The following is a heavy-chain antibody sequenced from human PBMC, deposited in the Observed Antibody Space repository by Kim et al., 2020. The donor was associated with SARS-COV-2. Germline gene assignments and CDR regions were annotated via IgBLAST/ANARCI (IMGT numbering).Heavy chain of an antibody. J-gene: IGHJ5*02. Sequence: GGSLRLSCAASGFTLRNCGIHWVRQAPGKGLEWVAMISHSGSDEHYVDSVKGRFTISRDTSRNTAYLQMNSLRAEDTAVYHCAKDWGSSGWYNWFDPWGPEPRVPVPS. CDR3: AKDWGSSGWYNWFDP. CDR2: ISHSGSDE. V-gene: IGHV3-30*18. D-gene: IGHD6-19*01. CDR1: GFTLRNCG.